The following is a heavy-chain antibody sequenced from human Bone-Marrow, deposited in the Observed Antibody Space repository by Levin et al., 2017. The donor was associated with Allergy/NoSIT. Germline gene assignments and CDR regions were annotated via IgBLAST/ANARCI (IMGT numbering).Heavy chain of an antibody. D-gene: IGHD3-22*01. CDR2: ISSSSSYI. Sequence: GESLKISCAASGFTFSSYSMNWVRQAPGKGLEWVSSISSSSSYIYYADSVKGRFTISRDNAKNSLYLQMNSLRAEDTAVYYCARFLRYYYDSSGYYYYYYYGMDVWGQGTTVTVSS. V-gene: IGHV3-21*01. J-gene: IGHJ6*02. CDR3: ARFLRYYYDSSGYYYYYYYGMDV. CDR1: GFTFSSYS.